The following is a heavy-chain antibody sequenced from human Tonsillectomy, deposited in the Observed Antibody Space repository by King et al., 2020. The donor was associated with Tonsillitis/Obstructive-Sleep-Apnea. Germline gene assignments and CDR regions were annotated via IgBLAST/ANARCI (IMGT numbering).Heavy chain of an antibody. CDR1: GYKFASYW. Sequence: QLVQSGAEVKKPGESLKISCKGSGYKFASYWIGWVRQMPGKGLEWMGIIYPGDSDTRYSPSFQGQVTISADKSINTAYLQWSSLKASDTAIYYCASLYDSSGYYYLDYLDIWGQGTMVTVSS. CDR3: ASLYDSSGYYYLDYLDI. J-gene: IGHJ3*02. V-gene: IGHV5-51*03. D-gene: IGHD3-22*01. CDR2: IYPGDSDT.